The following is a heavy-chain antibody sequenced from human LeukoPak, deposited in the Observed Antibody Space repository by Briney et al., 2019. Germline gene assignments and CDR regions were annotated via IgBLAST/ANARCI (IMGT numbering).Heavy chain of an antibody. CDR3: ARVSLGLADY. Sequence: GGSLRLSCAASGFTFSSYSLNWVRQAPGKGLEWVSLISSSNNYIYYADSVKGRFTISRDNAKDPLYLQMNSLRAEDTAVYYCARVSLGLADYWGQGTLVTVSS. CDR1: GFTFSSYS. CDR2: ISSSNNYI. V-gene: IGHV3-21*01. J-gene: IGHJ4*02.